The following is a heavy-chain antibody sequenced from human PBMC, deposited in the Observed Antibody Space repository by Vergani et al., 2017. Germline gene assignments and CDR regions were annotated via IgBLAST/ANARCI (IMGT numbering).Heavy chain of an antibody. V-gene: IGHV3-23*01. D-gene: IGHD3-10*01. Sequence: EVQLLESGGGLVQPGGSLRLSCAASGFTFSSYAMSWVRQAPGKGLEWVSASSGSGGSTYYADSVKGRFTISRENSKNTLYLQMNSLRAEDRAVYYCAKARGGDYYGSGSCPFDYWGQGTLVTVSS. CDR2: SSGSGGST. CDR3: AKARGGDYYGSGSCPFDY. J-gene: IGHJ4*02. CDR1: GFTFSSYA.